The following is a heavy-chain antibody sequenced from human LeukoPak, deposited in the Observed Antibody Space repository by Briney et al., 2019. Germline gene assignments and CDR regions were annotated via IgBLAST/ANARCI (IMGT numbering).Heavy chain of an antibody. Sequence: PSETLSLTCAVYGGSFSGYYWSWIRQPPGKGLEWIGEINHSGSTNYNPSPKSRVTISVDTSKNQFSLKLSSVTAADTAVHYCHYDSSGIVDAFDIWGQGTMVTVSS. J-gene: IGHJ3*02. CDR2: INHSGST. CDR3: HYDSSGIVDAFDI. CDR1: GGSFSGYY. V-gene: IGHV4-34*01. D-gene: IGHD3-22*01.